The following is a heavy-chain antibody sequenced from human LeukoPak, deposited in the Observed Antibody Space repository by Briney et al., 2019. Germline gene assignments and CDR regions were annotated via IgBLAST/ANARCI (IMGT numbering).Heavy chain of an antibody. CDR2: TDTSGRYV. CDR1: GFTFSNYG. CDR3: ARGRSITLLRGVAMSDGFDI. J-gene: IGHJ3*02. V-gene: IGHV3-21*06. D-gene: IGHD3-10*01. Sequence: PGGSLRLSCAASGFTFSNYGMNCVRQAPGKGLEWVSFTDTSGRYVYYGDSVKGRFTISRDNAKNLLFLQMNGLRAEDTAPYYCARGRSITLLRGVAMSDGFDIWGQGAMVAVSS.